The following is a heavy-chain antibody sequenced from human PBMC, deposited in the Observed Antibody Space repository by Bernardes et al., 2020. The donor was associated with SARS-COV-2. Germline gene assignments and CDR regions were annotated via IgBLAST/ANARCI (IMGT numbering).Heavy chain of an antibody. Sequence: SGPTLVKPTQTLTLACTFSGFSLSTSGMCVSWIRQPPGKALEWLARIDWDDDKYYSTSLKTRLTISKDTSKNQVVLTMTNMDPVDTATYYCARIRQVVVAATPYYYYGMDVWGQGTTVTVSS. CDR3: ARIRQVVVAATPYYYYGMDV. CDR1: GFSLSTSGMC. CDR2: IDWDDDK. J-gene: IGHJ6*02. D-gene: IGHD2-15*01. V-gene: IGHV2-70*11.